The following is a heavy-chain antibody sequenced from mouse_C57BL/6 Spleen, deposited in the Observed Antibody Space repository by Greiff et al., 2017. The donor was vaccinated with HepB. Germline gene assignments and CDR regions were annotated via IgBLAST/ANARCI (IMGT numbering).Heavy chain of an antibody. V-gene: IGHV1-7*01. J-gene: IGHJ2*01. Sequence: VQLQQSGAELAKPGASVKLSCKASGYTFTSYWMHWVKQRPGQGLEWIGYINPSSGYTKYNQKFKDKATLTADKSSRTAYMQLSSLTYEDSAVYYCARRGAFDYWGQGTTLTVSS. CDR3: ARRGAFDY. CDR1: GYTFTSYW. CDR2: INPSSGYT. D-gene: IGHD3-1*01.